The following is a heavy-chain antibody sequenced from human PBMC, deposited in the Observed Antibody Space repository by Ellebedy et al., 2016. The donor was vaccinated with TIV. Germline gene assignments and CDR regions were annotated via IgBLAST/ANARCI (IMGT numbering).Heavy chain of an antibody. Sequence: AASVKVSCKSSGYTFTGYFIHWVRQAPGQGLEWMGWINPNSGGTHFAQKFQGRVTMTRDTSISTAYMELSRLRSDDTAVYYCAREKGGKYYFDYWGQGTLVTVSS. V-gene: IGHV1-2*02. CDR2: INPNSGGT. CDR3: AREKGGKYYFDY. CDR1: GYTFTGYF. J-gene: IGHJ4*02.